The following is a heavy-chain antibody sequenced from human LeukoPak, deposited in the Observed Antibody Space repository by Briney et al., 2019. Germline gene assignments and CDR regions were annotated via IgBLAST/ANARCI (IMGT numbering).Heavy chain of an antibody. CDR2: IKQDESEK. CDR1: VFTFNTYW. Sequence: GGSLRLSCTASVFTFNTYWMSWARQAPGKGLEWVASIKQDESEKYCLDSVKGRFTISRDNAKNSLYLQMNSLRAEDTAVYYCARVSDQPDSSAYRPFDYWGQGALVTVSS. J-gene: IGHJ4*02. D-gene: IGHD3-22*01. CDR3: ARVSDQPDSSAYRPFDY. V-gene: IGHV3-7*01.